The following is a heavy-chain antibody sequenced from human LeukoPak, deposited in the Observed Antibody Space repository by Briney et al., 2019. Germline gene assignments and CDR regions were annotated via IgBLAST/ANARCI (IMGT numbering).Heavy chain of an antibody. CDR2: ISAYNGNI. CDR3: ARWGGDIVVVVAANNWFDP. CDR1: RYTVTSSG. Sequence: APGKLSCKASRYTVTSSGISWVGQAPGHGLEWRGWISAYNGNINYAPKPQGRVTMTTDTSTSTAYMKPRSLRSDETAVYYCARWGGDIVVVVAANNWFDPWGQGTLVTVSS. V-gene: IGHV1-18*01. D-gene: IGHD2-15*01. J-gene: IGHJ5*02.